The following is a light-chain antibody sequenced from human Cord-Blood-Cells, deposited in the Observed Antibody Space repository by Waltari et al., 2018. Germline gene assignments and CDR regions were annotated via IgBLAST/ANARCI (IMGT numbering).Light chain of an antibody. J-gene: IGKJ2*01. CDR1: QSVSSN. CDR3: QQYNNWPPYT. V-gene: IGKV3-15*01. Sequence: EIVITQSPATLSVSPGERATLSCRASQSVSSNLAWYQQKPGQAPRLLIYGASTRATGIPARFSGSGSGTEFTLTISSLQSEDFAVYYCQQYNNWPPYTFGQGTKQEIK. CDR2: GAS.